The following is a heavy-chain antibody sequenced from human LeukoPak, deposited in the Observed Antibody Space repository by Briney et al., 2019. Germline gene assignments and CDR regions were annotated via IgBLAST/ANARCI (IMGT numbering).Heavy chain of an antibody. CDR1: GYSLIDYY. V-gene: IGHV1-2*02. D-gene: IGHD3-10*01. J-gene: IGHJ1*01. CDR2: INPVNGGK. CDR3: ARDKNYYGSGGLDH. Sequence: GASVRVSCKASGYSLIDYYMHWVRQAPGQGFEWMGWINPVNGGKNHAQKFQGRLTMTSDTSASTVFMELSSLTSDDTAVYYCARDKNYYGSGGLDHWGQGTLVTVSS.